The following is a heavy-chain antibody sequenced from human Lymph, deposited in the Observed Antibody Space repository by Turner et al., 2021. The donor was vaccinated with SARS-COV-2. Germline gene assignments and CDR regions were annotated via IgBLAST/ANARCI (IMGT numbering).Heavy chain of an antibody. CDR1: GYTFTSYY. CDR2: INPSGDST. Sequence: QVQLVQSGAEVQKPGASVTVSCKASGYTFTSYYMHWVRQAPGQGLEWMGIINPSGDSTSYAQKFQGRVTMTRDTTKSTVYMELSSLGSEDTAVYYCARVGPGGFDYWGQGTPVTVSS. D-gene: IGHD1-26*01. CDR3: ARVGPGGFDY. J-gene: IGHJ4*02. V-gene: IGHV1-46*01.